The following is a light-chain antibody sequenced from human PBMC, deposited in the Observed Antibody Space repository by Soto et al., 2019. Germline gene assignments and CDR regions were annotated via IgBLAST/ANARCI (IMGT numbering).Light chain of an antibody. Sequence: DIVMTQSPAILSVSLGERATLSCLASQSISDNLAWYQQRSGQAPRLLLYGASTRATGVPARFSGSGSGTEFNLTISSLQSDDFAIYYCQQYKSWPPLTFGGGTKVE. CDR3: QQYKSWPPLT. V-gene: IGKV3-15*01. CDR1: QSISDN. J-gene: IGKJ4*01. CDR2: GAS.